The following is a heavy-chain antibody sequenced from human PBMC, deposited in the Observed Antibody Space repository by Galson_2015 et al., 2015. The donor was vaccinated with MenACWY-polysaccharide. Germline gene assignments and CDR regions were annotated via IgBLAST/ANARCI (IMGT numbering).Heavy chain of an antibody. CDR2: ISYSGGTT. CDR1: GFTFNSYV. V-gene: IGHV3-23*01. D-gene: IGHD1-14*01. J-gene: IGHJ6*02. CDR3: ARILEPYITSFYYGMDV. Sequence: SLRLSCAASGFTFNSYVKDWVRQAPGKGLESIASISYSGGTTYYADSVKGRFTISRDNSKNTLYLQMNSLRVEDTAVYFCARILEPYITSFYYGMDVWGQGNPGHRLL.